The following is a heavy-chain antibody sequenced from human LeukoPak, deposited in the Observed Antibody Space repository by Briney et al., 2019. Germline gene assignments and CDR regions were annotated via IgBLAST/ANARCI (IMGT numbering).Heavy chain of an antibody. V-gene: IGHV3-74*01. Sequence: GGSLRLSCAASGFTFSNYWMHWVRQAPGKGLVWVSRINSDESTTTYADSAKGRFTISRDNARNTLYLQMNSLRAEDTAVYYCARDPGTAMGRALDYWGQGTLVTVSS. D-gene: IGHD5-18*01. CDR1: GFTFSNYW. J-gene: IGHJ4*02. CDR3: ARDPGTAMGRALDY. CDR2: INSDESTT.